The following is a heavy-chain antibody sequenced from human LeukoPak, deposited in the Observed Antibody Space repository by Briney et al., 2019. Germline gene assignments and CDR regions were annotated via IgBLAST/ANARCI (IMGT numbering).Heavy chain of an antibody. CDR1: GGSISSGGYS. V-gene: IGHV4-30-2*01. Sequence: SQTLSLTCAVSGGSISSGGYSWSWIRQPPGKGLEWIGYIYHSGSTYYNPSLKSRVTIPVDRSKNQFSLKLSSVTAADTAVYYCARVNYYDSSGLDYWGQGTLVTVSS. CDR2: IYHSGST. CDR3: ARVNYYDSSGLDY. D-gene: IGHD3-22*01. J-gene: IGHJ4*02.